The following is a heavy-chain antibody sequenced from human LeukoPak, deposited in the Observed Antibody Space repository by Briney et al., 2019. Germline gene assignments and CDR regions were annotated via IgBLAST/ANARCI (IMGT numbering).Heavy chain of an antibody. D-gene: IGHD1-1*01. CDR3: ARRRGGIPSGFDP. CDR2: IYYSGST. CDR1: GGSISSCY. Sequence: SETLSLTCTVSGGSISSCYWSWIRQPPGKGLEWIGYIYYSGSTNYNPSLRSRVTISVDTSKNQFSLKLSSVTAADTAVYYCARRRGGIPSGFDPWGKGTLVTVSS. V-gene: IGHV4-59*08. J-gene: IGHJ5*02.